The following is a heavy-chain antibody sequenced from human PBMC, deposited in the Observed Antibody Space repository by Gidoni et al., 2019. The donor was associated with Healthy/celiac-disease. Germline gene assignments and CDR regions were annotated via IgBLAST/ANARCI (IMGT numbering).Heavy chain of an antibody. CDR1: GYTSTSYD. CDR2: MNPNSGNT. CDR3: ARWGSSWSIPRRANNWFDP. Sequence: QVQLVQSWAEVKKPGASVKVSCKASGYTSTSYDINWVRQATGQGLEWMGWMNPNSGNTGYAQKFQGRVTMTRNTSISTAYMGLSSLRSEDTAVYYCARWGSSWSIPRRANNWFDPWGQGTLVTVSS. V-gene: IGHV1-8*01. J-gene: IGHJ5*02. D-gene: IGHD6-13*01.